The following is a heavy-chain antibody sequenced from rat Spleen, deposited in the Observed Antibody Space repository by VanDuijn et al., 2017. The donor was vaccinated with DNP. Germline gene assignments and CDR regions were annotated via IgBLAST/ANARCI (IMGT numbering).Heavy chain of an antibody. J-gene: IGHJ4*01. CDR2: ISPSGGST. CDR3: ARVQLGYYALDA. D-gene: IGHD5-1*01. CDR1: GFTFSDYY. Sequence: EVQLVESGGGLVQPGRSMKLSCAASGFTFSDYYMAWVRQAPTKGLEWVASISPSGGSTYYRDSVKGRFTISRDNAKSTLYLQMDSLRSEDTATYYCARVQLGYYALDAWGQGTSVTVSS. V-gene: IGHV5-25*01.